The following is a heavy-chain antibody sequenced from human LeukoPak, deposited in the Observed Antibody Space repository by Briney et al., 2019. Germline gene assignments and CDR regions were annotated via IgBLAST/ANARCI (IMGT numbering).Heavy chain of an antibody. CDR3: ARESTYYDFWSGYQTLYYFDY. V-gene: IGHV1-46*01. J-gene: IGHJ4*02. CDR1: GYTFTSYY. CDR2: INPSGGST. Sequence: ASVKVSCKASGYTFTSYYMHWVRQAPGQGLEWMGIINPSGGSTSYAQKFQGRVTMTRDTSTSTVYMELSSLRSEDTAVYYCARESTYYDFWSGYQTLYYFDYWGQGTLVTVSS. D-gene: IGHD3-3*01.